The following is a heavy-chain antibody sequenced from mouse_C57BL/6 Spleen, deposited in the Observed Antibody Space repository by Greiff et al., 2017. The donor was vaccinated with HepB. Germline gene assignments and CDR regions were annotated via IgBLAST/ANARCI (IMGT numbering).Heavy chain of an antibody. CDR1: GYSITSGYY. Sequence: EVKLMESGPGLVKPSQSLSLTCSVTGYSITSGYYWNWIRQFPGNKLEWMGYISYDGSNNYNPSLKNRISITRDTSKNQFFLKLNSVTTEDTATYYCARGILLLRYYFDYWGQGTTLTVSS. D-gene: IGHD1-1*01. V-gene: IGHV3-6*01. CDR2: ISYDGSN. CDR3: ARGILLLRYYFDY. J-gene: IGHJ2*01.